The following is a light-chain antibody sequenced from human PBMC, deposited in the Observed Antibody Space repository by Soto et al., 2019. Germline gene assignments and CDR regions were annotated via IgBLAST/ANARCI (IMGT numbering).Light chain of an antibody. CDR1: SSDVGGYNS. J-gene: IGLJ1*01. CDR3: ISFTSSMTHV. Sequence: QSVLTQPASVSGSPGESITISCTGTSSDVGGYNSVSWYQHHPGKAPKLILYDVLDRPSGVSYRFSCSKSGNTASLTISVLQAAAEADYFCISFTSSMTHVFGSGTKLTVL. CDR2: DVL. V-gene: IGLV2-14*03.